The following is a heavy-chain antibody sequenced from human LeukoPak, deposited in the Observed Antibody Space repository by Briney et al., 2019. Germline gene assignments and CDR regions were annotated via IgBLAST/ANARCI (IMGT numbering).Heavy chain of an antibody. J-gene: IGHJ3*02. V-gene: IGHV3-7*01. Sequence: GGSLGLSCVVSGFTFASSWMTWVRQAPGKGLEWVANIKEDGSEKHYVDSVKGRLTISRDKAKNSLYLQMNSLRAEDTAVYYCAREPGIGYAFDIWGQGTMVTVSS. CDR2: IKEDGSEK. CDR1: GFTFASSW. D-gene: IGHD3-10*01. CDR3: AREPGIGYAFDI.